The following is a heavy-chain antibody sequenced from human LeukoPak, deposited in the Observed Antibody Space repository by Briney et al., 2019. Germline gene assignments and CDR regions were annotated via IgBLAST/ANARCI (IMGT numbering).Heavy chain of an antibody. Sequence: PARSLRLSCAAAGFTFSSFGMHWVRQAPGKGLEWEAVISYDGSNKYYADSVKGRFTISRDNSKNTLYLQMNSLTAEDTAVYYCAKVGDSSSHYYYYYMDVWGKGTTVTVSS. J-gene: IGHJ6*03. V-gene: IGHV3-30*18. CDR1: GFTFSSFG. CDR2: ISYDGSNK. D-gene: IGHD6-6*01. CDR3: AKVGDSSSHYYYYYMDV.